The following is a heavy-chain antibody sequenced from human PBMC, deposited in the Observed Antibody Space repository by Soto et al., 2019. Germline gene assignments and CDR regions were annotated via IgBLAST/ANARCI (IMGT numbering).Heavy chain of an antibody. D-gene: IGHD6-13*01. Sequence: GGSLRLSCAASGFTFSSYGMHWVRQAPGKGLEWVAVIWYDGSNKYYADSVKGRFTISRDNSKNTLYLQMNSLRAEDTAVYYCARDPYSSSWYPTLYYYYGMDVWGQGTTVTVSS. CDR1: GFTFSSYG. V-gene: IGHV3-33*01. CDR3: ARDPYSSSWYPTLYYYYGMDV. CDR2: IWYDGSNK. J-gene: IGHJ6*02.